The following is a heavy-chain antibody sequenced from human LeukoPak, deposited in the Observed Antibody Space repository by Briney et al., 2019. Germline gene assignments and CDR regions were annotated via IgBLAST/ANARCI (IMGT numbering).Heavy chain of an antibody. V-gene: IGHV3-48*03. J-gene: IGHJ5*02. CDR3: AREFGGFGFDL. CDR1: GFTFSSYE. CDR2: ISSSGSTI. D-gene: IGHD3-10*01. Sequence: PGGSLRLSCTASGFTFSSYEMNWVRQAPGKGLEWVSYISSSGSTISYADSVRGRFTISRDNAKNSLYLQMNSLRAEDTAVYYCAREFGGFGFDLWGQGPLITVS.